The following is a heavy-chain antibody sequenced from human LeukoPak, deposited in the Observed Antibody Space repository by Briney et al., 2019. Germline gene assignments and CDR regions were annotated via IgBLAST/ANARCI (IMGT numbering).Heavy chain of an antibody. CDR2: INAGNGNT. D-gene: IGHD5-24*01. CDR3: ARDNSVRDEAWWFNP. Sequence: ASVKVSCKASGYTFSSYAMHWVRQAPGQRLEWMGWINAGNGNTKYSQEFQGRVTITRDTSASTAYMELSSLRSEDMAVYYCARDNSVRDEAWWFNPWGQGTLVTVSS. CDR1: GYTFSSYA. V-gene: IGHV1-3*03. J-gene: IGHJ5*02.